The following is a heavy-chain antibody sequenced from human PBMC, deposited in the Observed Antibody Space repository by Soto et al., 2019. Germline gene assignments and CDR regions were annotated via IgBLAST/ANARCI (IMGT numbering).Heavy chain of an antibody. V-gene: IGHV1-3*04. D-gene: IGHD6-19*01. Sequence: ASVKVSCKASGYTFTSYVMYWVRQAPGQGLEWMGWINTGNAKTKYSQKFQGRVTITRDTSANTGHMEVSSLRSEDTAVYYCARGPPLGVAGSVDYWGQGTLVTVSS. J-gene: IGHJ4*02. CDR3: ARGPPLGVAGSVDY. CDR2: INTGNAKT. CDR1: GYTFTSYV.